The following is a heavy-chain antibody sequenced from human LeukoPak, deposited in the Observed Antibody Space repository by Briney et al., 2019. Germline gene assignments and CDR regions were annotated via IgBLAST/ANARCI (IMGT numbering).Heavy chain of an antibody. D-gene: IGHD6-19*01. CDR2: ISAYNGNT. J-gene: IGHJ6*02. CDR1: GYTFTSYG. CDR3: ARSGDHSSGWYYYYGMDV. V-gene: IGHV1-18*01. Sequence: GASVKVSCKASGYTFTSYGISWVRQAPGQGLEWMGWISAYNGNTNYAQKLQGRVTMTTYTSTSTASMELRSLRSDDTAVYYWARSGDHSSGWYYYYGMDVWGQGTTVTVSS.